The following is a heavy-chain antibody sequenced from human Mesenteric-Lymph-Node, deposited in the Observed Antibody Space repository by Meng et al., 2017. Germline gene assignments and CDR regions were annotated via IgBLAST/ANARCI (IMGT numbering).Heavy chain of an antibody. CDR2: ISSYSGQT. D-gene: IGHD2-8*01. CDR3: ARDRVSYNGAYPPGDY. Sequence: QVQLVQSGAEVKKPGASVTVSCKASGYTFTSHGISWVRQAPGQGLEWMGWISSYSGQTNYAQKFQGRVTMTRDTSTGTTYMELRSLRSDDAAVYYCARDRVSYNGAYPPGDYWGQGTLVTASS. V-gene: IGHV1-18*01. CDR1: GYTFTSHG. J-gene: IGHJ4*02.